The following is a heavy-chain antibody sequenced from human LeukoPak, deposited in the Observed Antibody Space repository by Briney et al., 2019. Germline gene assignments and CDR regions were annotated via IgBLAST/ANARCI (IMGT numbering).Heavy chain of an antibody. D-gene: IGHD3-16*01. J-gene: IGHJ4*02. CDR2: IYYSGST. CDR3: ARGLPGGGNLYYFDY. V-gene: IGHV4-30-4*08. Sequence: SEALSLTCTVSGGSISSGGYYWSWIRQPPGKGLEWIGYIYYSGSTYYNPSLKSRVTISVDTSKNQFSLKLSSVTAADTAVYYCARGLPGGGNLYYFDYWGQGTLVTVSS. CDR1: GGSISSGGYY.